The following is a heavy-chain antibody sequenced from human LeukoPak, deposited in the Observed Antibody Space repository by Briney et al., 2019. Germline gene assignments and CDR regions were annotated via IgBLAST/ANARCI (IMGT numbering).Heavy chain of an antibody. CDR3: ARARGTMIVEY. J-gene: IGHJ4*02. Sequence: PSETLSLTCTVSGGSISSGDYYWSWIRQPPGKGLEWIGYIYYSGSTYYNPSLKSRVTISVDTSKNQFSLKLSSVAAADTAVYYSARARGTMIVEYWGQGTLVTVSS. V-gene: IGHV4-30-4*01. D-gene: IGHD3-22*01. CDR2: IYYSGST. CDR1: GGSISSGDYY.